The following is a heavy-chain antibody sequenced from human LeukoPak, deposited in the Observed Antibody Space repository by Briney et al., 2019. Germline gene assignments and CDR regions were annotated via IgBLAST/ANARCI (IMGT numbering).Heavy chain of an antibody. J-gene: IGHJ4*02. V-gene: IGHV3-30*03. CDR1: GFTFSSYG. D-gene: IGHD3-10*01. CDR3: AREGTYYYGSGAPGVFDY. Sequence: PGRSLRLSCAASGFTFSSYGMHWVRQAPGKGLEWVAVISYDGSNKYYADSVKGRFTISRDNSKNTLYLQMNSLRAEDTAVYYCAREGTYYYGSGAPGVFDYWGQGTLVTVSS. CDR2: ISYDGSNK.